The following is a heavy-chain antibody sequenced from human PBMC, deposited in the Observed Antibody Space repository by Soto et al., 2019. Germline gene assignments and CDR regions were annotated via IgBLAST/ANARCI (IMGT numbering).Heavy chain of an antibody. CDR1: GFTFSSYA. J-gene: IGHJ6*01. CDR3: VRGDREAIGVVVGSRPGEYGMDV. Sequence: QVQLVESGGGVVQPGRSLRLSCAASGFTFSSYAMHWVRQAPGKGLEWVTVISYSGSNKAYVDSVKGRFTISRDNSKNTLYLQMNSVRAEDTAVYYCVRGDREAIGVVVGSRPGEYGMDVWWHGTTVTVSS. D-gene: IGHD3-3*01. CDR2: ISYSGSNK. V-gene: IGHV3-30-3*01.